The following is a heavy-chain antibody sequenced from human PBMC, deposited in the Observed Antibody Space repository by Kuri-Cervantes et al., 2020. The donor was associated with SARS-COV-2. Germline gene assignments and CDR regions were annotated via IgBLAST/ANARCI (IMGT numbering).Heavy chain of an antibody. V-gene: IGHV3-64D*06. J-gene: IGHJ4*02. CDR3: VPRMTTVLFRY. CDR2: ISGTSKTI. CDR1: EFTFSNYT. Sequence: GESLKISCLASEFTFSNYTMNWVRQAPGKGLEWISYISGTSKTIYYGDPVKGRFTISRDNSKNTLYLQMSSLRAEDTAVYYCVPRMTTVLFRYWGQGTLVTVSS. D-gene: IGHD4-17*01.